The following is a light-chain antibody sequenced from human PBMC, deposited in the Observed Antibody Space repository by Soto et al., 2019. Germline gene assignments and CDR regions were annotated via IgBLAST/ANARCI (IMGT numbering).Light chain of an antibody. CDR2: KDS. Sequence: SYELTQPTSVSVSPGQTARITCSGDALPKQYAYWYQQKPGQAPVLVIYKDSERPSGIPERFSGSSSGTTVTLTISGVQAEDEADYYCQSADSSGTHAVFGGGTKLTVL. CDR1: ALPKQY. J-gene: IGLJ2*01. V-gene: IGLV3-25*03. CDR3: QSADSSGTHAV.